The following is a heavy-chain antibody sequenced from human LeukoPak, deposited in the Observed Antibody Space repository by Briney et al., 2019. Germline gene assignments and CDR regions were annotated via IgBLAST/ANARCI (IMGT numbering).Heavy chain of an antibody. Sequence: PSETLSLTCAVYGGSFSGNNWNWIRQPPGKGLEWIGEINHSGATKYNPSLKSRLTISVDPSKNQFSLKLKSVTAADTAVYYCAKDISKASDYWGQGTLVTVSS. CDR3: AKDISKASDY. CDR1: GGSFSGNN. V-gene: IGHV4-34*01. J-gene: IGHJ4*02. D-gene: IGHD6-13*01. CDR2: INHSGAT.